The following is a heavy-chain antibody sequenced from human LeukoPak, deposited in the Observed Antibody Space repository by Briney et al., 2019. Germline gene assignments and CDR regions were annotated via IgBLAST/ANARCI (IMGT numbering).Heavy chain of an antibody. J-gene: IGHJ6*02. CDR3: VRWGDYCSSTSCYEYYYYYGMDV. CDR1: GGSISSSSYY. Sequence: PSETLSLTCTVSGGSISSSSYYWGWIRQPPGKGLEWVSAISGSGGSTYYADSVKGRFTISRDNSKNTLYLQMNSLRAEDTAVYYCVRWGDYCSSTSCYEYYYYYGMDVWGQGTTVTVSS. D-gene: IGHD2-2*01. CDR2: ISGSGGST. V-gene: IGHV3-23*01.